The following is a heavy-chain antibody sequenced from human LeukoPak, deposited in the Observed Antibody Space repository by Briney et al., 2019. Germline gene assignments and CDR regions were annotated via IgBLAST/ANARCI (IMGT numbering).Heavy chain of an antibody. D-gene: IGHD1-26*01. CDR3: AKDGWEVVGRFGLHY. V-gene: IGHV3-30*18. CDR1: GFIFSHYG. CDR2: ISYDGSEK. Sequence: PGGSLRLSCAASGFIFSHYGIHWVRQAPGKGLGWVAVISYDGSEKFYADSVKGRFTVSRDNSKNALYLQMNSLRDEDTAMYYCAKDGWEVVGRFGLHYWGQGTPVTVSS. J-gene: IGHJ4*02.